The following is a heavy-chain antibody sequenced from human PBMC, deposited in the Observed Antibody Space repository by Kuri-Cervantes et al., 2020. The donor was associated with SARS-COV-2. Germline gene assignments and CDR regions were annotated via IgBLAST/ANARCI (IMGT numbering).Heavy chain of an antibody. J-gene: IGHJ3*02. CDR3: ARERGGGPDAFDI. CDR1: GFTFSSYA. Sequence: GGSLRLSCAASGFTFSSYAMHWVRQAPGKGLEWVAVISYDGSNKYYADSVKGRFTISRDNSKNTLYLQMNSLRAEDTAVYYCARERGGGPDAFDIWGQGTMVTVSS. CDR2: ISYDGSNK. V-gene: IGHV3-30-3*01.